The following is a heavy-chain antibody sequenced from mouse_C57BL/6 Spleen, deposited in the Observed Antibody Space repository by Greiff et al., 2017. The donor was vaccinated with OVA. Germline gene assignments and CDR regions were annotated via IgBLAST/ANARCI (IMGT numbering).Heavy chain of an antibody. D-gene: IGHD2-2*01. Sequence: QVQLQQSGPELVKPGASVKISCKASGYAFSSSWMNWVKQRPGKGLEWIGRIYPGDGDTNYNGKFKGKATLTADKSSSTAYMQLSSLTSEDSAVYFCARRGYDDGPYYYAMDYWGQGTSVTVSS. V-gene: IGHV1-82*01. CDR1: GYAFSSSW. J-gene: IGHJ4*01. CDR3: ARRGYDDGPYYYAMDY. CDR2: IYPGDGDT.